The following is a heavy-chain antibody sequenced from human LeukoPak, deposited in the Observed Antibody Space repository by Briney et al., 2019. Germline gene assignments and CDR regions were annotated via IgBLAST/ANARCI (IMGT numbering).Heavy chain of an antibody. Sequence: GGSLRLSCAASGFTFSSYAMSWVRQAPGKGLEWVSAISGSGGSTYYADSVRGRFTISRDNSKNTLYLQMNSLRAEDTAVYYCAKDGDIVVVPAATDFDYWGQGTLVTVSS. CDR1: GFTFSSYA. V-gene: IGHV3-23*01. D-gene: IGHD2-2*01. J-gene: IGHJ4*02. CDR2: ISGSGGST. CDR3: AKDGDIVVVPAATDFDY.